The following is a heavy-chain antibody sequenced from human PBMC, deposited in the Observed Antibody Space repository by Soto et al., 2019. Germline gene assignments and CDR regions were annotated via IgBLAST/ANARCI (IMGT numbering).Heavy chain of an antibody. J-gene: IGHJ6*02. V-gene: IGHV3-48*03. CDR1: GFTFSAFE. CDR3: ERESGGSGLDV. Sequence: GSLRLSCAASGFTFSAFEMNWVRQAPGKGLEWLSYIYNSGSTMTYADSVKGRFAISRDNAKNSLYLEMYSLRAEDTAVYYCERESGGSGLDVWGQGTKVTVYS. CDR2: IYNSGSTM. D-gene: IGHD2-15*01.